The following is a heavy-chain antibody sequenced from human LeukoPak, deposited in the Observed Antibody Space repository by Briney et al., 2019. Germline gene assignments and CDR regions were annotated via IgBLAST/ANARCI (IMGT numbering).Heavy chain of an antibody. CDR2: FSVSGGNT. D-gene: IGHD6-6*01. CDR3: AKDNAPKYSSSWWYFDY. CDR1: GFTFSTYW. Sequence: PGGSLRLSCAASGFTFSTYWMSWVRQAPGKGLEWVSAFSVSGGNTYYADSVKGRFTISRDNSKNTLYLQMNSLKTEDTAVYYCAKDNAPKYSSSWWYFDYWGQGTLVTVSS. J-gene: IGHJ4*02. V-gene: IGHV3-23*01.